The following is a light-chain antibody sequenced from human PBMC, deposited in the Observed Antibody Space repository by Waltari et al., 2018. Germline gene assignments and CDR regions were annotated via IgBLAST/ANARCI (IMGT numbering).Light chain of an antibody. V-gene: IGLV2-14*02. Sequence: WYQPRPGKAPRLIIYDAVKRPSGVSNRFSGSMSGYTASLTISGLQAEDEADYYCCSYTSSDTYVFGSGTTVTVL. J-gene: IGLJ1*01. CDR3: CSYTSSDTYV. CDR2: DAV.